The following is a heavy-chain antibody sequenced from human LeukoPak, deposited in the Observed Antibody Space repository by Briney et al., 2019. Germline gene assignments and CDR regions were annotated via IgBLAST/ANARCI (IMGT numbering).Heavy chain of an antibody. CDR1: GGSISSYY. CDR3: AREGWELLRQGAFDI. Sequence: SETLSLTCTVSGGSISSYYWSWIRQPAGKGLEWIGRIYTSGSTNYNPSLKSRVTMSVDTSKNQFSLKLSSVTAADTAVYYCAREGWELLRQGAFDIWGQGTMVTVSS. V-gene: IGHV4-4*07. J-gene: IGHJ3*02. D-gene: IGHD1-26*01. CDR2: IYTSGST.